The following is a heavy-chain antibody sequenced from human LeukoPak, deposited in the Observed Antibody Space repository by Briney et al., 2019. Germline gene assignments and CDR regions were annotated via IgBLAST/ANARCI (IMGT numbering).Heavy chain of an antibody. V-gene: IGHV3-74*01. J-gene: IGHJ5*02. CDR1: GFTFSSYW. CDR2: INSDGSST. Sequence: PGGSLRLSCAASGFTFSSYWVHWVRQAPGKGLVWVSRINSDGSSTSYADSVKGRFTISRDNAKNTLYLQMNSLRAEDTAVYYCAREPRRLGATTGGWFDPWGQGTLVTVSS. CDR3: AREPRRLGATTGGWFDP. D-gene: IGHD1-26*01.